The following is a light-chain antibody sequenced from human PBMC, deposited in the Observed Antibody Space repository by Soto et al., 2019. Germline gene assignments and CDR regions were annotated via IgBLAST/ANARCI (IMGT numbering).Light chain of an antibody. Sequence: EIVLTQSPGTLSLSPGERATLSCRASQSVSSSYLAWYQRKPGQAPRLLIHGASTRAAGISDRFSGSGSGTDFTLTISRLEPEDFAVYYCQQYNNWPPHTFGGGTKVDIK. CDR2: GAS. V-gene: IGKV3-20*01. CDR3: QQYNNWPPHT. J-gene: IGKJ4*01. CDR1: QSVSSSY.